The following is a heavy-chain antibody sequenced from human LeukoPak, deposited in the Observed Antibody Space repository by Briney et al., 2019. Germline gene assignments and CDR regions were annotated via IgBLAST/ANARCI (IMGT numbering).Heavy chain of an antibody. D-gene: IGHD3-22*01. CDR1: GYTFTGYY. CDR3: ARERRGYYSWFDP. CDR2: IIPIFGTA. V-gene: IGHV1-69*06. Sequence: GASVKVSCKASGYTFTGYYMHWVRQAPGQGLEWMGGIIPIFGTANYAQKFQGRVTITADKSTSTAYMELSSLRSEDTAVYYCARERRGYYSWFDPWGQGTLVTVSS. J-gene: IGHJ5*02.